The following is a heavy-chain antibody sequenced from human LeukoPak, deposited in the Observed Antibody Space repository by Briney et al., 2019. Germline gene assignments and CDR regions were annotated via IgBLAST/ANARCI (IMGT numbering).Heavy chain of an antibody. V-gene: IGHV5-51*01. J-gene: IGHJ4*02. CDR3: ARASTDNAGWHRGSFDY. CDR2: IYPGDSDS. Sequence: GESLKISCQTSGYSFTNYWIGWVRQMPGKGLERMGIIYPGDSDSRYSPSFQGQVTISADKSVSTAYLQWSSLRASDTAIYYCARASTDNAGWHRGSFDYWGQGTLVTVSS. D-gene: IGHD6-19*01. CDR1: GYSFTNYW.